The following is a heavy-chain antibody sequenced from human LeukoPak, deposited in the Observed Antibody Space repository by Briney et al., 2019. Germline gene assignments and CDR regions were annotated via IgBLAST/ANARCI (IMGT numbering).Heavy chain of an antibody. CDR3: ATGELLTYYYYGMDV. CDR2: FDPEDGET. CDR1: GYTLTELS. J-gene: IGHJ6*02. D-gene: IGHD1-7*01. V-gene: IGHV1-24*01. Sequence: ASVKVSCKVSGYTLTELSMHWVRQAPGKGLEWMGGFDPEDGETVYAQKFQGRVTMTEDTSTDTAYMELSSLRSEDTAVYYCATGELLTYYYYGMDVWGQGTTVTVSS.